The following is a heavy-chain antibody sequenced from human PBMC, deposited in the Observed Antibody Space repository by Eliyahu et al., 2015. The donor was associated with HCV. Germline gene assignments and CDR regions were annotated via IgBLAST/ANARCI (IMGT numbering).Heavy chain of an antibody. Sequence: EVHLLESGGVLVQPGGSLRLSCVASGFTFSSYAMSWVRQAPGKGLEWVSGISGNGYSTYYADSARGRFTISRDNSKNTVALQMNSLRAEDSAVYYCVKSATFGGAIVRYPDYWGQGTLVTVSS. V-gene: IGHV3-23*01. CDR1: GFTFSSYA. D-gene: IGHD3-16*02. CDR3: VKSATFGGAIVRYPDY. CDR2: ISGNGYST. J-gene: IGHJ4*02.